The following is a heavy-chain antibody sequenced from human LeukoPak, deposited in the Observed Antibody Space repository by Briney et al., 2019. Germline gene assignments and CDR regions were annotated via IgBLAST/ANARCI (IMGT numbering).Heavy chain of an antibody. CDR3: SEGYFEPFDH. J-gene: IGHJ4*02. CDR2: LSYTGKT. D-gene: IGHD2/OR15-2a*01. V-gene: IGHV4-59*02. CDR1: GASVSSSH. Sequence: SETLSLTCVVSGASVSSSHWNWIRQLPGRGLEWIGCLSYTGKTDYNPSLTSRVTISLDTSKNQVSLKLRSVTAADTAVYYCSEGYFEPFDHWGQGTLVTVSS.